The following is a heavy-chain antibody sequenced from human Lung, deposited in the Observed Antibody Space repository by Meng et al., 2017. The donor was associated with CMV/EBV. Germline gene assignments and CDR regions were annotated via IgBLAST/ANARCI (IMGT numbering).Heavy chain of an antibody. CDR2: IYPGDSDT. D-gene: IGHD6-19*01. CDR3: ARRRSRGPWQYYVDY. J-gene: IGHJ4*02. CDR1: GYSFTTYW. V-gene: IGHV5-51*01. Sequence: GGSLRLXXKGSGYSFTTYWIGWVRQMPGKGLEWMGIIYPGDSDTRYSPSFEGQVTISADKSISTAYLQWSSLKASDTAMYYCARRRSRGPWQYYVDYWGQRTLVXVSS.